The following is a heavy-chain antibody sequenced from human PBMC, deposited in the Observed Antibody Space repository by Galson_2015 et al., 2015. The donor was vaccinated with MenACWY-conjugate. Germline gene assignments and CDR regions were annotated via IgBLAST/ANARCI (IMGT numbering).Heavy chain of an antibody. J-gene: IGHJ4*02. CDR2: IYGSGHRDT. CDR1: GFTFYTYT. D-gene: IGHD4-17*01. CDR3: AKDRHPDGVWNFDY. V-gene: IGHV3-23*01. Sequence: SLRLSCAASGFTFYTYTMSWVRQSPGKGLEWVAGIYGSGHRDTFSADSVKGRFTISSDESNNLVYLQMTILRVEDTAEYYCAKDRHPDGVWNFDYWGQGILVTVSS.